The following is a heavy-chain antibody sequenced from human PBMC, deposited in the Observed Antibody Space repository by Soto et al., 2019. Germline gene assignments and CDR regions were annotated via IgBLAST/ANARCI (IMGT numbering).Heavy chain of an antibody. D-gene: IGHD5-18*01. CDR2: IYYSGST. J-gene: IGHJ4*02. CDR3: ARDGYSYGTDY. Sequence: QVQLQESGPGLVKPSQTLSLTCTVSGGSISSGGYYWSWIRQHPGKVLEWIGYIYYSGSTYYNPSLRGRVTISVDTSKNQFSLKLRSVTAADTAVYYCARDGYSYGTDYWGKGTLVTVSS. CDR1: GGSISSGGYY. V-gene: IGHV4-31*03.